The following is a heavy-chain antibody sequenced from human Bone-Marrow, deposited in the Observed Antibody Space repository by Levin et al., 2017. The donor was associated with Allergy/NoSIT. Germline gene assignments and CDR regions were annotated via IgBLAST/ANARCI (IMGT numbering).Heavy chain of an antibody. V-gene: IGHV3-9*01. J-gene: IGHJ4*02. Sequence: QAGGSLRLSCAASGFTFADHAMHWVRQAPGKGLEWVSGLTWDGGRVNYADSVKGRFTISRDNAKNSLYLQMNSLRLEDTAIYFCVKDKNFAYYIPCVLFDFWGQGTLVTVST. D-gene: IGHD2/OR15-2a*01. CDR1: GFTFADHA. CDR2: LTWDGGRV. CDR3: VKDKNFAYYIPCVLFDF.